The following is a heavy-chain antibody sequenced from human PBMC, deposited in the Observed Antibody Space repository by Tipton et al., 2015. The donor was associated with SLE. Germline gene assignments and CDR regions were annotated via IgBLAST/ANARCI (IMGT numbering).Heavy chain of an antibody. CDR2: ISPDGSEK. V-gene: IGHV3-7*01. Sequence: SLRLSCAASGFTFTSYWMNWVRQAPGKRLEWVANISPDGSEKYYMDSVKGRFTTSRDNAKNSLYLQMNSLRAEDTAVYFCVRDAHRGGDYDYWGQGALVTVSS. CDR1: GFTFTSYW. D-gene: IGHD3-16*01. J-gene: IGHJ4*02. CDR3: VRDAHRGGDYDY.